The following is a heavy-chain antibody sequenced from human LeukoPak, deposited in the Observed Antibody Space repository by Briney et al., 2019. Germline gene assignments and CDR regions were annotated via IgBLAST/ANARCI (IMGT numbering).Heavy chain of an antibody. V-gene: IGHV1-18*01. CDR1: GYTFTSYG. D-gene: IGHD3-22*01. J-gene: IGHJ3*02. Sequence: ASVKVSCKASGYTFTSYGSSWVRQAPGQGLEWMGWISAYNGNTNYAQKLQGRVTMTTDTSTSTAYMELRSLRSDDTAVYYCARAYYYDSSGYSSDAFDIWGQGTMVTASS. CDR3: ARAYYYDSSGYSSDAFDI. CDR2: ISAYNGNT.